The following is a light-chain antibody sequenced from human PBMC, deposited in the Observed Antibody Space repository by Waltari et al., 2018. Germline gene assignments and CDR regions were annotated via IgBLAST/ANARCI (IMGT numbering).Light chain of an antibody. Sequence: EIVLTQSPATLSLSPGESATLSCRASQSVSSFLTWYQQKPGQAPRLLIHDASNRATGIPVRFSGSGSGTDFTLTISSLEPEDFAVYYCQQRISWPLTFGGGTKVEIK. CDR3: QQRISWPLT. V-gene: IGKV3-11*01. CDR2: DAS. CDR1: QSVSSF. J-gene: IGKJ4*01.